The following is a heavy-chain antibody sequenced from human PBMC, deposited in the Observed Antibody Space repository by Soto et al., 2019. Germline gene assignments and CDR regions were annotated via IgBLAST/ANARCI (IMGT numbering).Heavy chain of an antibody. J-gene: IGHJ3*02. CDR2: IKQDGSEK. CDR3: AREGGGVVADSAFDI. V-gene: IGHV3-7*01. CDR1: GFTFSSYW. D-gene: IGHD2-15*01. Sequence: EVQLVESGGGLVQPGGSLRLSCAASGFTFSSYWISWVRQAPGKGLEWVANIKQDGSEKYYVDSVKGRFTISRDNAKNSLYLQMNSLRAEDTAVYYCAREGGGVVADSAFDIWGQGTMVTVSS.